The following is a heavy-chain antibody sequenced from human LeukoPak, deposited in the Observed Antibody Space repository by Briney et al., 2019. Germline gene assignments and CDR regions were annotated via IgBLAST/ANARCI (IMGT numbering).Heavy chain of an antibody. D-gene: IGHD6-13*01. J-gene: IGHJ4*02. CDR1: GYTFTGYY. CDR2: INPNSGGT. CDR3: ARGNDGGMAAAVPDY. V-gene: IGHV1-2*02. Sequence: ASVKVSCKASGYTFTGYYMHWVRQAPGQGLEWMGWINPNSGGTNYAQKFQGRVTMTRDTSISTAYMELSRLRSDDTAVYYCARGNDGGMAAAVPDYWGQGTLVTVSS.